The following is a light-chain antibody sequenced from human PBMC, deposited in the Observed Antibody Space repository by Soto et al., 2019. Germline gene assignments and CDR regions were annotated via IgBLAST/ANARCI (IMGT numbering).Light chain of an antibody. CDR2: DDR. Sequence: SYELTQPPSVSVAPGQTARITCGGDNIGTKSVHWYQQRPGQAPVLVVYDDRARPSEIPERFSGSNSGNTATLTISRVEAGDEADYYCHVWYTISDHVFFGGGTKLTVL. J-gene: IGLJ2*01. CDR1: NIGTKS. V-gene: IGLV3-21*02. CDR3: HVWYTISDHVF.